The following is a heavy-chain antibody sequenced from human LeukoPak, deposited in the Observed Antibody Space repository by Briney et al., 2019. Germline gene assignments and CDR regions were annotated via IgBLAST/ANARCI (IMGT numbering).Heavy chain of an antibody. CDR3: VRDPGRSGSTP. CDR1: GFTFSSYW. CDR2: TNSDGSRT. J-gene: IGHJ5*02. V-gene: IGHV3-74*01. Sequence: GGSLRLSCTASGFTFSSYWMHWVRQAPGKGLVWVSHTNSDGSRTSYADSVKGRFTISRDNAKNALYLQMNSLRAEDTAVYYCVRDPGRSGSTPWGQGTLVTVSS. D-gene: IGHD1-26*01.